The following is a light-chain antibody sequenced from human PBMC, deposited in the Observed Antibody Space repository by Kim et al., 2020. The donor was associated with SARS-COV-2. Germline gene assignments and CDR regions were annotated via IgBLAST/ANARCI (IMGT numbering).Light chain of an antibody. CDR2: WAS. CDR3: QQYYSTQIT. Sequence: ATINCKSSQNILYSSNNKNYLAWYQQKPGQPPKMLIYWASTRGSGVPDRFSGSGSGTDFTLTISSLQAEDVAVYYCQQYYSTQITFGQGTRLEIK. V-gene: IGKV4-1*01. CDR1: QNILYSSNNKNY. J-gene: IGKJ5*01.